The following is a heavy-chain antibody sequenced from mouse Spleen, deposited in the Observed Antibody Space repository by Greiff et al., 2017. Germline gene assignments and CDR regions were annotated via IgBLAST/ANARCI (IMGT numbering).Heavy chain of an antibody. J-gene: IGHJ2*01. Sequence: QVQLQQPGAELVKPGASVKMSCTASGYTFTSYWITWVKQRPGQGLEWIGDIYPGSGSTNYNEKFKSKATMTVDTSSSTAYMQLSSLTSEDSAVYYCARRDYYGPYLDYWGQGTTLTVSS. CDR2: IYPGSGST. V-gene: IGHV1-55*01. D-gene: IGHD1-2*01. CDR1: GYTFTSYW. CDR3: ARRDYYGPYLDY.